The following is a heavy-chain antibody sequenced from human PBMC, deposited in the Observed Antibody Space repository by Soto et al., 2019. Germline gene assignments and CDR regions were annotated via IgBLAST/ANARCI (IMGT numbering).Heavy chain of an antibody. CDR3: AGRGYGDY. Sequence: QVHLVQSGAEVKKPGASVKVSCKASGYTFTSYGITWVRQAPGQGLEWMRWISAHKGNTDYAQTLQGRVIVTRATSTFTAYTELRSLISDATAVDYCAGRGYGDYWGQGALVTVSS. CDR2: ISAHKGNT. V-gene: IGHV1-18*01. D-gene: IGHD1-1*01. CDR1: GYTFTSYG. J-gene: IGHJ4*02.